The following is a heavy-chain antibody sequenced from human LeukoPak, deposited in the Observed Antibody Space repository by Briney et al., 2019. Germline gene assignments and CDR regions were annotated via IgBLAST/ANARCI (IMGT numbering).Heavy chain of an antibody. D-gene: IGHD3-9*01. V-gene: IGHV1-2*02. CDR3: ARGEEDILTSSYHDY. Sequence: ASVKVSCKASGYTFIGYHIHWVRQAPGHGLEWMGWISPNSGGTNYAQKFQGRVTMTRDTSISTAYMELSRLRSDDTAVYYCARGEEDILTSSYHDYWGQGTLVTVSS. CDR2: ISPNSGGT. J-gene: IGHJ4*02. CDR1: GYTFIGYH.